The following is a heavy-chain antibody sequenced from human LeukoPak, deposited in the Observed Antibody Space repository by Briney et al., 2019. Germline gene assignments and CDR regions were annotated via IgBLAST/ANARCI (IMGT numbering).Heavy chain of an antibody. CDR3: ARDANSGSGIYYFDY. CDR1: GYTFTTYF. V-gene: IGHV1-46*01. Sequence: ASVKVSCKASGYTFTTYFIHWVRQAPGQGLEWMGIINPSDDSTGYALKFQDRLTMTRDLSTSTVYMELSSLRSEDTAVYYCARDANSGSGIYYFDYWGQGTLVTVSS. CDR2: INPSDDST. D-gene: IGHD1-26*01. J-gene: IGHJ4*02.